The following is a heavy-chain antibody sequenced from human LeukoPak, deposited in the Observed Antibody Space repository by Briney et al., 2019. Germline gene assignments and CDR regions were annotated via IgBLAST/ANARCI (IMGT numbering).Heavy chain of an antibody. CDR1: GFTFSSYA. J-gene: IGHJ4*02. Sequence: RSGGSLRLSCAASGFTFSSYAMHWVRQAPGKGLEWVAVISYDGSNKYYADSVKGRFTISRDNSKNTLYLQMNSLRAEDTAVYYCARGGSGWYGFDYWGQGTLVTVSS. CDR3: ARGGSGWYGFDY. V-gene: IGHV3-30-3*01. CDR2: ISYDGSNK. D-gene: IGHD6-19*01.